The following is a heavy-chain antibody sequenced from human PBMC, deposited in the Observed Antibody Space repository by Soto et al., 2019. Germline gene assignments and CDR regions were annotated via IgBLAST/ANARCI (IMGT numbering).Heavy chain of an antibody. Sequence: GGSLRLSCEASGFTFSRNAMHWVRQAPGKGLEWVAVISFDGNNQYYTDSVKGRFTISRDNSKDTLDLQMNSLRREDTAVYYCARDREYSGFYYGMDVWGQGTTVTVSS. V-gene: IGHV3-30-3*01. CDR3: ARDREYSGFYYGMDV. J-gene: IGHJ6*02. CDR2: ISFDGNNQ. D-gene: IGHD5-12*01. CDR1: GFTFSRNA.